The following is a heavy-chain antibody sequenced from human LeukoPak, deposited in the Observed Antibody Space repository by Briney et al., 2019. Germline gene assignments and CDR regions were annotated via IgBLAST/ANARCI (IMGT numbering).Heavy chain of an antibody. CDR3: ARAVAGRYYFDY. J-gene: IGHJ4*02. Sequence: SETLSLTCTVSGGSISSYYWSWIRQPPGKGLEWIGYIYYSGSTNYNPSLKSRVTISVDTSKNQFSLKPSSVTAADTAVYYCARAVAGRYYFDYWGQGTLVTVSS. V-gene: IGHV4-59*01. D-gene: IGHD6-19*01. CDR2: IYYSGST. CDR1: GGSISSYY.